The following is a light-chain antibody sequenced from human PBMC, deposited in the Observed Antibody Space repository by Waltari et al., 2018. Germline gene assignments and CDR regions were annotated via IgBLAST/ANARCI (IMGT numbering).Light chain of an antibody. CDR2: EVV. V-gene: IGLV2-23*02. CDR1: SSDVGSYNL. J-gene: IGLJ2*01. Sequence: QSALTQPASVSGSPGQSITISCTGTSSDVGSYNLVSWYQQHPGKAPKLMIYEVVKRPSGVSTRFSVSTSANAASLTISGLQAEDEGDYYCCSYARSGTVLFGGGTKLTVL. CDR3: CSYARSGTVL.